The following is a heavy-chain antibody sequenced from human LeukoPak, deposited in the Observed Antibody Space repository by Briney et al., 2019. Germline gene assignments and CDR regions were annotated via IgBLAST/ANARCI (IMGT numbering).Heavy chain of an antibody. CDR2: ISYDGSNK. J-gene: IGHJ4*02. D-gene: IGHD6-13*01. CDR1: GFTFSSYA. V-gene: IGHV3-30*04. CDR3: ARDAAESNSYSSSWYGPRGY. Sequence: GGSLRLSCAASGFTFSSYAMHWVRQAPGKGLEWVAVISYDGSNKYYADSVKGRFTISRDNSKNTLYLQMNSLRAEDTAVYYCARDAAESNSYSSSWYGPRGYWGQGTLVTVSS.